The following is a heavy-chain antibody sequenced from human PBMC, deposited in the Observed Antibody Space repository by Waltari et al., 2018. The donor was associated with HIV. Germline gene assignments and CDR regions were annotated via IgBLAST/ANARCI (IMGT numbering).Heavy chain of an antibody. CDR3: ARHPYSSGWYPPFDY. D-gene: IGHD6-19*01. J-gene: IGHJ4*02. Sequence: QLQLQESGPGLVKPSETLSLTCTVSGGSISSSSYYWGWIRQPPGKGLEWIGSIYYSGSTYYNPSLKSRVTISVDTSKNQFSLKLSSVTAADTAVYYCARHPYSSGWYPPFDYWGQGTLVTVSS. V-gene: IGHV4-39*01. CDR2: IYYSGST. CDR1: GGSISSSSYY.